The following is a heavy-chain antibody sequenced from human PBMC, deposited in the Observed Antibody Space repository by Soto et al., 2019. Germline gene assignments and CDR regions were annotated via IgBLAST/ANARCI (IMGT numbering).Heavy chain of an antibody. D-gene: IGHD2-2*01. CDR1: GGSISSYY. V-gene: IGHV4-59*08. Sequence: SETLSLTCTVSGGSISSYYWSWIRQPPGMGLEWIGYIYYSGSTNYNPSLKSRVTISVDTSKNQFSLKLSSVTAADTAVYYCARLELVPAAIGFSYYYYYMDVWGKGTTVTVSS. J-gene: IGHJ6*03. CDR2: IYYSGST. CDR3: ARLELVPAAIGFSYYYYYMDV.